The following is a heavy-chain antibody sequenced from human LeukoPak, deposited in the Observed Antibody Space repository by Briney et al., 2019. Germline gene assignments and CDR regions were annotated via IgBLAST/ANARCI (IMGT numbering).Heavy chain of an antibody. CDR1: GFTFSSYW. CDR2: IWYDGSNK. J-gene: IGHJ4*02. D-gene: IGHD6-13*01. Sequence: PGGSLRLSCAASGFTFSSYWMSWVRQAPGKGLEWVAVIWYDGSNKYYADSVKGRFTISRDNSKNTLYLQMNSLRAEDTAVYYCARGGGSSSWYTWLDYWGQGTLVTVSS. V-gene: IGHV3-33*08. CDR3: ARGGGSSSWYTWLDY.